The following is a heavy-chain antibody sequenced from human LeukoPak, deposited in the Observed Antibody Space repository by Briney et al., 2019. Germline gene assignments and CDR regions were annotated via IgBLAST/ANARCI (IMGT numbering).Heavy chain of an antibody. Sequence: GASVKVSCKASGGTFSSYAISWVRQAPGQGLEWMGRIIPILGIANYAQKFQGRVTITADKSTSTAYMELSSLRSEDTAVYYCAREAHDVDFWSGPFDYWGQGTLVTVS. J-gene: IGHJ4*02. CDR3: AREAHDVDFWSGPFDY. CDR1: GGTFSSYA. D-gene: IGHD3-3*01. V-gene: IGHV1-69*04. CDR2: IIPILGIA.